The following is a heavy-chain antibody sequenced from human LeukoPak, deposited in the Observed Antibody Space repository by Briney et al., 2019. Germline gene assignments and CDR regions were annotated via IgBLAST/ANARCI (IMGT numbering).Heavy chain of an antibody. Sequence: GGSLRLSCAASGFTFSSYSMNWVRQAPGKGLEWVSAISGSGGSTYYADSVKGRFTISRDNSKNTLYLQMNSLRAEDTAVYYCAKGSLGTYYYDSSGEVYGMDVWGQGTTVTVSS. CDR1: GFTFSSYS. J-gene: IGHJ6*02. CDR3: AKGSLGTYYYDSSGEVYGMDV. CDR2: ISGSGGST. D-gene: IGHD3-22*01. V-gene: IGHV3-23*01.